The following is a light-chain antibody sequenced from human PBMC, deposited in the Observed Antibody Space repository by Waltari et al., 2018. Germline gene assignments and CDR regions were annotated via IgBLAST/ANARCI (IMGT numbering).Light chain of an antibody. Sequence: SDELTQPHSVSVSPGQTARITCSGESRSKEYAHWYKHKPGQAPVLVIYKHSERPTGIPDRFSGSSSGTTVTLTISAVQAEDEAAYYCQSTDASETFVFGTGTTVTVL. CDR3: QSTDASETFV. J-gene: IGLJ1*01. V-gene: IGLV3-25*03. CDR2: KHS. CDR1: SRSKEY.